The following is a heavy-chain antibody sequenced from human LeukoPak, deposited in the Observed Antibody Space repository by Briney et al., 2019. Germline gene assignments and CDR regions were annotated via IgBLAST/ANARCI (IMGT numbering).Heavy chain of an antibody. J-gene: IGHJ4*02. CDR1: GFSFSSYA. CDR3: ASLLYYDFLTGIDY. Sequence: AGGSLRLSCAASGFSFSSYAMTWVRQAPGKGLGWVSAISGSGGTTYYADSVKGRFTISRDNSKNMLYLQMDSLRDEDTAVYYCASLLYYDFLTGIDYWVQGTLVTVSS. D-gene: IGHD3-9*01. V-gene: IGHV3-23*01. CDR2: ISGSGGTT.